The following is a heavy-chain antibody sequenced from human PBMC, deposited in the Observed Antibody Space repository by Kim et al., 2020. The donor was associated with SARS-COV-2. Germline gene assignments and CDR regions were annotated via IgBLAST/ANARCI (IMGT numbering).Heavy chain of an antibody. CDR3: ATAAGDAFDI. Sequence: SETLSLTCTVSGGSISSEDYYWTWIRQPPGKGLEWIGYTSHSGNTYYNPSLKSRISISTDTSKNHFSLTLTSVTTADTAVYYCATAAGDAFDIWGQGTMVTVPS. J-gene: IGHJ3*02. CDR1: GGSISSEDYY. CDR2: TSHSGNT. D-gene: IGHD6-13*01. V-gene: IGHV4-30-4*01.